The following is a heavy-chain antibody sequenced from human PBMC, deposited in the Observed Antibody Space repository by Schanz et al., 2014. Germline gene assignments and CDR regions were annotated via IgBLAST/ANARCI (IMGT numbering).Heavy chain of an antibody. Sequence: VQLVESGGGLIQPGGSLRLSCAASGFSISFHWMSWVRQAPGKGPEWVAIITYDGSNTYHADSVKGRFTISRDNSKNTLYLQMNSLRAEDTAVYYCIRGDIMVVPVAHFWGQGILVTVSS. CDR2: ITYDGSNT. CDR1: GFSISFHW. CDR3: IRGDIMVVPVAHF. J-gene: IGHJ4*02. V-gene: IGHV3-30*03. D-gene: IGHD2-2*01.